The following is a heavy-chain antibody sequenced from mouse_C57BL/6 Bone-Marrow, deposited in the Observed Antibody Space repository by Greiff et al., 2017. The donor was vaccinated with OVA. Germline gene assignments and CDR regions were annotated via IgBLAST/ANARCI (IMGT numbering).Heavy chain of an antibody. CDR2: IYPGSGST. CDR1: GYTFTSYW. V-gene: IGHV1-55*01. D-gene: IGHD2-3*01. CDR3: AREGIYDGYCEAY. Sequence: QVQLQQPGAELVRPGTSVKLSCKASGYTFTSYWITWVKQRPGQGLEWIGDIYPGSGSTNYNEKFKSKATLPVDTSSSTAYMQLSSLTSEDSAVYYCAREGIYDGYCEAYWGQGTLVTVSA. J-gene: IGHJ3*01.